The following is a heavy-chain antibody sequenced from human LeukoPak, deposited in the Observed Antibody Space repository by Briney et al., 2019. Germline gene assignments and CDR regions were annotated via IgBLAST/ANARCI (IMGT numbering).Heavy chain of an antibody. CDR1: GFTFSVYG. V-gene: IGHV3-30*18. CDR3: AKPRGGYYFDY. Sequence: GGSLRLSCAASGFTFSVYGMHWVRQGPGKGLEWVALISHDGGNKNYTDSVKGRFIISRDNSKNTVYLQMNSLRPEDTAVYYCAKPRGGYYFDYWGQGTLVTVSS. J-gene: IGHJ4*02. D-gene: IGHD3-3*01. CDR2: ISHDGGNK.